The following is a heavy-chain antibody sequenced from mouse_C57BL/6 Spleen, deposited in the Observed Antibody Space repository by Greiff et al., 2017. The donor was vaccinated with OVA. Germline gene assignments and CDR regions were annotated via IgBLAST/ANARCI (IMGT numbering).Heavy chain of an antibody. CDR2: INPNNGGT. V-gene: IGHV1-26*01. D-gene: IGHD2-5*01. J-gene: IGHJ2*01. CDR1: GYTFTDYY. CDR3: ARAPYYSNYMYYFDY. Sequence: VQLQQSGPELMKPGASVKISCKASGYTFTDYYMNWVKQSHGKSLEWIGDINPNNGGTSYNQKFKGKGTLTVDKSSSTAYMELRSLTSEDSAVYYCARAPYYSNYMYYFDYWGQGTTLTVSS.